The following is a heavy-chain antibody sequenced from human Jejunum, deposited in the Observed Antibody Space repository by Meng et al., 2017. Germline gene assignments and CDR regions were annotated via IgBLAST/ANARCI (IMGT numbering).Heavy chain of an antibody. Sequence: SETLSPTCAVSGYSISSGYYWGWIRQPPGKGLEWIGSIYNSGDTYYNPSLKSRLTISADTSKNQFSLKLSTVTAADTTVYYCTGEEAGTVVDYWGQGTLVTVSS. V-gene: IGHV4-38-2*01. J-gene: IGHJ4*02. CDR3: TGEEAGTVVDY. CDR1: GYSISSGYY. CDR2: IYNSGDT. D-gene: IGHD6-13*01.